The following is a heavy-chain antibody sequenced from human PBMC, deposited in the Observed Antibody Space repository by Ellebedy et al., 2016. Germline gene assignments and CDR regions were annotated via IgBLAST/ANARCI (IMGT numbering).Heavy chain of an antibody. CDR2: INYDGSST. CDR1: GFPFSSYW. J-gene: IGHJ4*02. D-gene: IGHD4-11*01. CDR3: TTPTDLGHFDVCDY. Sequence: GESLKISXAASGFPFSSYWMHWVRQVPGEGPVWVSRINYDGSSTSSADSVTGRFTISRDNAKNTLFLQMNSLKTEDTAVYYCTTPTDLGHFDVCDYWGQGTLVTVAS. V-gene: IGHV3-74*01.